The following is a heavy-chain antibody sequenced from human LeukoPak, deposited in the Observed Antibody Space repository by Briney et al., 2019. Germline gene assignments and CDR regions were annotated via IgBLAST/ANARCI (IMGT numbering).Heavy chain of an antibody. CDR1: GGSISSYY. J-gene: IGHJ5*02. D-gene: IGHD3-10*01. CDR3: ARGRGFVYYHGSGSHNQPLPFDP. CDR2: IYYSGST. V-gene: IGHV4-59*01. Sequence: SETLSLTCTVSGGSISSYYWSWIRQPPGKGLEWIGYIYYSGSTNYNPSLKSRVTISVDTSKNQFSLKLSSVTAADTAVYYCARGRGFVYYHGSGSHNQPLPFDPWGQGTLVTVSS.